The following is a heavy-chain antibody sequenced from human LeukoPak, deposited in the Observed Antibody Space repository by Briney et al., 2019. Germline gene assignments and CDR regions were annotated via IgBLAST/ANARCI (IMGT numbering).Heavy chain of an antibody. J-gene: IGHJ5*02. CDR2: IDPNSGGT. CDR3: ARRYYDSGTYGGFDP. Sequence: ASVKVSCKASGGTFSSYAISWVRQAPGQGLEWMGWIDPNSGGTNSAQKFQGRVTMTRDTSISTAYMELSRLRSDDTAMYYCARRYYDSGTYGGFDPWGQGTLVTVSS. V-gene: IGHV1-2*02. D-gene: IGHD3-10*01. CDR1: GGTFSSYA.